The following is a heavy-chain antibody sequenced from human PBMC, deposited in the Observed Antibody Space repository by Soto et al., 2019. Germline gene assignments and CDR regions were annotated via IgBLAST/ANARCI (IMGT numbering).Heavy chain of an antibody. D-gene: IGHD3-3*01. CDR1: GYTFTGYY. J-gene: IGHJ6*02. CDR3: AREITIFGVVITDSNYGMDV. Sequence: VASVKVSCKASGYTFTGYYMHWVRQAPGQGLEWMGWINPNSGGTNYAQKFQGRVTMTRDTSISTAYMELSRLRSDDTAVYYCAREITIFGVVITDSNYGMDVWGQGTTVTVSS. CDR2: INPNSGGT. V-gene: IGHV1-2*02.